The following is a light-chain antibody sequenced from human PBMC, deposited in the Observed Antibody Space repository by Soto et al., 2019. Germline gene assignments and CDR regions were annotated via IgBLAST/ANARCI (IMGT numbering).Light chain of an antibody. CDR3: SSHGGINNVV. Sequence: QSALTQPPSASGSPGQSVTISCTGTSGDVGGYNYVSWYQQHPGKAPKLMIYEVTKRPSGVPDRFSGSKSGNTASLTVSGLQAEDEGDYYCSSHGGINNVVFGGGTKLTVL. J-gene: IGLJ2*01. CDR1: SGDVGGYNY. V-gene: IGLV2-8*01. CDR2: EVT.